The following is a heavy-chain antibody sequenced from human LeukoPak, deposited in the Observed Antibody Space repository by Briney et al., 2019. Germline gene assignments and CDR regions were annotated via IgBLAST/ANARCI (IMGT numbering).Heavy chain of an antibody. V-gene: IGHV6-1*01. Sequence: ASQILSLTCAISGDSVSSNSAAWNWIRQSPLRGLEWLGRTYYRSKWYNDYAVSVKSRITINPDTSKNQFSLQLNSVTPEDTAVYYCARDRRSSGWYWFDPWGQGTLVTVSS. CDR2: TYYRSKWYN. CDR3: ARDRRSSGWYWFDP. D-gene: IGHD6-19*01. CDR1: GDSVSSNSAA. J-gene: IGHJ5*02.